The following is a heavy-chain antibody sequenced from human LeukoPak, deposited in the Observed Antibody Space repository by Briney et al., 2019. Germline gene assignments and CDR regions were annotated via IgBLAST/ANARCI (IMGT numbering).Heavy chain of an antibody. V-gene: IGHV1-8*02. D-gene: IGHD3-10*01. CDR2: INPNSGNT. Sequence: PQASVKVSCKASGGTFSSYAINWVRQATGQGLEWMGWINPNSGNTGYAQKFQGRVTMTRNTSISTAYMELSSLRSEDTAVYYCARVFTMVRGESAFDPWGQGTLVTVSS. CDR1: GGTFSSYA. CDR3: ARVFTMVRGESAFDP. J-gene: IGHJ5*02.